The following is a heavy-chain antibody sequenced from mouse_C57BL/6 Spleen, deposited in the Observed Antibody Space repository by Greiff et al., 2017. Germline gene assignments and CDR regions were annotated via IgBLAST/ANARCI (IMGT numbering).Heavy chain of an antibody. D-gene: IGHD1-1*01. Sequence: VQLQQPGAELVKPGASVKLSCKASGYTFTSYWMHWVKQRPGQGLEWIGMIHPNSGSTNYNEKFKSKATLTVDKSSSTAYMQLSSLTSEDSAVYYCASAYTVAAMDYWGQGASVTVSS. CDR3: ASAYTVAAMDY. J-gene: IGHJ4*01. V-gene: IGHV1-64*01. CDR1: GYTFTSYW. CDR2: IHPNSGST.